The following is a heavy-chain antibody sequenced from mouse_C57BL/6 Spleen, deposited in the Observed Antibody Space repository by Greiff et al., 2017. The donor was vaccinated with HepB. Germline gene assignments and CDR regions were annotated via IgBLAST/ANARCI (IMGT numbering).Heavy chain of an antibody. CDR3: ARGTSLGNYFDY. CDR1: GYTFTDYN. CDR2: INPNNGGT. J-gene: IGHJ2*01. D-gene: IGHD4-1*01. V-gene: IGHV1-22*01. Sequence: VQLQQPGPELVKPGASVKMSCKASGYTFTDYNMHWVKQSHGKSLEWIGYINPNNGGTSYNQKFKGKATLTVNKSSSTAYIELRSLTSEDSAVYYCARGTSLGNYFDYWGQGTTLTVSS.